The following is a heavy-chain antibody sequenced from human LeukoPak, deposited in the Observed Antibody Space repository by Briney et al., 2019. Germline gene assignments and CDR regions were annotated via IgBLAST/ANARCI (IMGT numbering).Heavy chain of an antibody. CDR1: GFTISSYG. CDR3: AKSYAYESSGYIDY. V-gene: IGHV3-30*18. CDR2: ISYDGSSE. D-gene: IGHD3-22*01. Sequence: GGSLRLSCAASGFTISSYGMHWVRQAPGKGLEWVAVISYDGSSEYYADSVKGRFTVSRDTSKNTMYLQMSSLRVEDTAVYYCAKSYAYESSGYIDYWGQGTLVTVSS. J-gene: IGHJ4*02.